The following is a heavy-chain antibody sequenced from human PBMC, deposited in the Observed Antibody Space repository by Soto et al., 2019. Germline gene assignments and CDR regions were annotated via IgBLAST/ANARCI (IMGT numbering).Heavy chain of an antibody. CDR2: IDPSDSYT. J-gene: IGHJ6*02. CDR1: GYSFTSYW. D-gene: IGHD2-2*01. V-gene: IGHV5-10-1*01. Sequence: LGESLKISCKGSGYSFTSYWISWVRQMPGKGLEWMGRIDPSDSYTNYSPSFQGHVTISADKSISTAYLQWSSLKASDTAMYYCARVGDPIVVVPAANYYYYGMDVWGQGTTVTVSS. CDR3: ARVGDPIVVVPAANYYYYGMDV.